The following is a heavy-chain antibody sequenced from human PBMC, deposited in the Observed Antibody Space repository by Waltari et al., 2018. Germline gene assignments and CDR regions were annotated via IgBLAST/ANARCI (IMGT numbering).Heavy chain of an antibody. V-gene: IGHV1-69*01. CDR2: IIPIFGTA. CDR3: ARGTGYCSSTSCSYDAFDI. D-gene: IGHD2-2*01. J-gene: IGHJ3*02. Sequence: QVQLVQSGAEVKKPGSSVTVSCKASGGTFSSYAISWVRQPPGQGLEWMGGIIPIFGTANYAQKFQGRVTITADESTSTAYMELSSLRSEDTAVYYCARGTGYCSSTSCSYDAFDIWGQGTMVTVSS. CDR1: GGTFSSYA.